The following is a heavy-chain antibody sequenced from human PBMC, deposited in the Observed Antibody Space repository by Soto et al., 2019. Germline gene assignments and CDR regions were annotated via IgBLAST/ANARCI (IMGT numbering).Heavy chain of an antibody. CDR3: ARDAVANYYYYGMDV. V-gene: IGHV4-4*02. D-gene: IGHD2-15*01. CDR1: GGSISSSNW. Sequence: SETLSLTCAVSGGSISSSNWWSWVRQPPGKGLEWIGEIYHSGSTNYNPSLKSRVTISVDKSKNQFSLKLSSVTAADTAVYYCARDAVANYYYYGMDVWGQGTTVTVSS. J-gene: IGHJ6*01. CDR2: IYHSGST.